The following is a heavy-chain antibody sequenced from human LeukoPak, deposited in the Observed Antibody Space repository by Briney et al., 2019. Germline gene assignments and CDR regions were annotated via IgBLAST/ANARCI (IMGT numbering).Heavy chain of an antibody. V-gene: IGHV4-59*01. CDR3: ARESRDGYNGLPFDY. Sequence: SETLSLTCTVSGGSISSYYWSWIRQPPGKGLEWIGYIYYSGSTNYNPSLKSRVTISVDTSKNQFSPKLSSVTAADTAVYYCARESRDGYNGLPFDYWGQGTLVTVSS. CDR2: IYYSGST. D-gene: IGHD5-24*01. CDR1: GGSISSYY. J-gene: IGHJ4*02.